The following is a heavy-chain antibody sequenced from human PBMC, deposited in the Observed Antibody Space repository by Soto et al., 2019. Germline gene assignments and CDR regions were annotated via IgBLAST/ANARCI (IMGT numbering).Heavy chain of an antibody. D-gene: IGHD2-21*01. Sequence: QGQLVQSGVEVKKPGASVKVSCKASGYTFTTYGISWVRQAPGQGLEWMGWISGYKNNTDYAQKSQGRVTMTTDTSTTTVYMDLGSLRSDDTAMYYCARDGPTIVAKDAFDIWG. V-gene: IGHV1-18*01. CDR2: ISGYKNNT. CDR3: ARDGPTIVAKDAFDI. CDR1: GYTFTTYG. J-gene: IGHJ3*02.